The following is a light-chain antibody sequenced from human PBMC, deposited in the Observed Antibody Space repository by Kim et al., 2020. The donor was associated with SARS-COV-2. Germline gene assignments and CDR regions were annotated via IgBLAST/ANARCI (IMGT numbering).Light chain of an antibody. V-gene: IGLV1-44*01. CDR1: SSNIGSNT. J-gene: IGLJ1*01. Sequence: GQRVTISCSGSSSNIGSNTVTWYQQLPGTAPKLLIYSNNQLPSGVPDRFSGSKSGTSASLAISGLQSEDEADYYCAAWDDSLNGLVFGTGTKVTVL. CDR2: SNN. CDR3: AAWDDSLNGLV.